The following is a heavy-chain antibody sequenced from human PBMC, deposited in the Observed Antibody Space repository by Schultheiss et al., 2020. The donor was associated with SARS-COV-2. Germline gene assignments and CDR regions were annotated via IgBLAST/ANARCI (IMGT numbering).Heavy chain of an antibody. V-gene: IGHV4-59*01. CDR1: GGSISNYY. Sequence: SETLSLTCTVSGGSISNYYWTWIRQPPGKGLEWVGYIYYSGSTNYNPSLKSRVTMSLDTSKNQFSLNLDSVTAADTAVYYCARALRDGYGTNDWGQGTLVTVSS. J-gene: IGHJ4*02. CDR2: IYYSGST. CDR3: ARALRDGYGTND. D-gene: IGHD5-24*01.